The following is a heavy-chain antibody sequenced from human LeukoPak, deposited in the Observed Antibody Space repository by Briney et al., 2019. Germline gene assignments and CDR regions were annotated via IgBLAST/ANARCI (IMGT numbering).Heavy chain of an antibody. V-gene: IGHV3-23*01. Sequence: GGSLRLSCAASGFTFSSYAMSWVRQAPGKGLEWVSAISGSGGSTYYADSVKGRFTISRDNSKNTLYLQMNSLGAEDTAVYYCAKRDGSSWYEGWFDPWGQGTLVTVSS. CDR3: AKRDGSSWYEGWFDP. J-gene: IGHJ5*02. CDR1: GFTFSSYA. D-gene: IGHD6-13*01. CDR2: ISGSGGST.